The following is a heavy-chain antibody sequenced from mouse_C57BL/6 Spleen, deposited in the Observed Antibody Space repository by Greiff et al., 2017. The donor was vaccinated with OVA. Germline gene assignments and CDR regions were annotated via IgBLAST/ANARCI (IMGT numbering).Heavy chain of an antibody. CDR3: ARHMASYAMDY. Sequence: QVQLQQPGAELVKPGASVKLSCKASGYTFTSYWMQWVKQRPGQGLEWIGEIDPSDSYTNYNQKFKGKATLTVDTSSSTAYMQLSSLTSEDSAVYYCARHMASYAMDYWGQGTSVTVSS. CDR1: GYTFTSYW. V-gene: IGHV1-50*01. CDR2: IDPSDSYT. D-gene: IGHD1-1*02. J-gene: IGHJ4*01.